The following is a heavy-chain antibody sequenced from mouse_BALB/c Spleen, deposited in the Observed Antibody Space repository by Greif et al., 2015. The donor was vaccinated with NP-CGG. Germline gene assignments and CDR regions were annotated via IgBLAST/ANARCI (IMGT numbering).Heavy chain of an antibody. CDR2: INPHNDGT. J-gene: IGHJ2*01. CDR1: GYTFTSYV. D-gene: IGHD2-12*01. V-gene: IGHV1-14*01. CDR3: TTGDY. Sequence: VQLQQSGPELVKPGASVKMSCKASGYTFTSYVMHWVKQMPGQGLEWIGYINPHNDGTKYNEKFKGKATLTSDKSSSTAYMELSSLTSEDSAVYYCTTGDYWGQGTTLTVSS.